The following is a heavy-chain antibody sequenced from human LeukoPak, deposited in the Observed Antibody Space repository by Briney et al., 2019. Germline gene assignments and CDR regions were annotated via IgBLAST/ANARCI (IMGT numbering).Heavy chain of an antibody. J-gene: IGHJ5*02. CDR1: GGTFSSYA. CDR3: ARGYDFWSGSNWFDP. Sequence: SVKVSCKASGGTFSSYAISWVRQAPGQGLEWMGRIIPIFGTANYAQKCQGRVTITTDESTSTAYMELSSLRSEDTAVYYCARGYDFWSGSNWFDPWGQGTLVTVSS. V-gene: IGHV1-69*05. D-gene: IGHD3-3*01. CDR2: IIPIFGTA.